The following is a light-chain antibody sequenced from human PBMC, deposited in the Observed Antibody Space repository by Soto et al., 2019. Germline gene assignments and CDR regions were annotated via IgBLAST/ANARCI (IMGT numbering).Light chain of an antibody. Sequence: DIQMTQSPSTLSASVGDRVTITCRASQSISTWLAWYQQKPGKAPKLLIYKASSLEGGVPSRFSGSGSGTEFNITISSLQPDDFATDYCQQYNTYPLTFGGGTTGEIK. V-gene: IGKV1-5*03. CDR1: QSISTW. CDR2: KAS. J-gene: IGKJ4*01. CDR3: QQYNTYPLT.